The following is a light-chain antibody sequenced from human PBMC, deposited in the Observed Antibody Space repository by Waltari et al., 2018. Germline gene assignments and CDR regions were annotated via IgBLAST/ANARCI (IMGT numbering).Light chain of an antibody. CDR1: QSVSSN. V-gene: IGKV3-15*01. Sequence: ETVMTQSPATLSVSPGERATLSCRASQSVSSNLAWYQQKPVQAPRLLIYGASTRATGIPARFSGSGSGTGFTLTISSLQSEDFAVYYCQQYINWPPYAFGQGTKLEIK. J-gene: IGKJ2*01. CDR2: GAS. CDR3: QQYINWPPYA.